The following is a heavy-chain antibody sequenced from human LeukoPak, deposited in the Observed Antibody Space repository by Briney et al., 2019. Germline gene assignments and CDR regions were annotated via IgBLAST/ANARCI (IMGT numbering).Heavy chain of an antibody. V-gene: IGHV3-21*01. CDR1: EFIFSSYS. CDR3: ARDPYSGTYGDTYYYYMDV. J-gene: IGHJ6*03. Sequence: GGSLRLSCAASEFIFSSYSMNWVRQTPGKGLEWVSSITSSSTYTFYADSVKGRFTISRDNARNSLYLQMNSLRAEDTAVYYCARDPYSGTYGDTYYYYMDVWGKGTTVTISS. D-gene: IGHD1-26*01. CDR2: ITSSSTYT.